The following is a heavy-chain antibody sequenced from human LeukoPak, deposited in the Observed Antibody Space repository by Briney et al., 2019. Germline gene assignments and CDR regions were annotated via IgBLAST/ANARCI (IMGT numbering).Heavy chain of an antibody. CDR3: ARGGHGGGNDYGDFVY. V-gene: IGHV1-8*01. CDR1: GYTFSSYD. J-gene: IGHJ4*02. Sequence: GASVKVSCKASGYTFSSYDINWVRQATGQGLEWMGWMNPNSGNTGYAQKFQGRVTMTRNTSISTAYMELSSLRSEDTAVYYCARGGHGGGNDYGDFVYWGQGTLVTVSS. D-gene: IGHD4-17*01. CDR2: MNPNSGNT.